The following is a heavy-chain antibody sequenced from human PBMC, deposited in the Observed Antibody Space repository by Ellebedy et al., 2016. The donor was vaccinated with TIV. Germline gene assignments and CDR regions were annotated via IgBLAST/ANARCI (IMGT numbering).Heavy chain of an antibody. CDR3: ARHTMVMGSNWFDP. CDR1: GGSISSGGYY. Sequence: MPSETLSLTCTVSGGSISSGGYYWSWIRQHPGKGLEWIGYIYYSGSTYYNPSLKSRVTISVDTSKNQFSLKLSSVTAADTAVYYCARHTMVMGSNWFDPWGQGTLVTVSS. V-gene: IGHV4-31*03. CDR2: IYYSGST. J-gene: IGHJ5*02. D-gene: IGHD3-10*01.